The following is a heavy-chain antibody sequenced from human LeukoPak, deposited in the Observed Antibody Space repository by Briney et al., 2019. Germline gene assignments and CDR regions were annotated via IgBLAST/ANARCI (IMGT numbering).Heavy chain of an antibody. CDR1: GDSVSSNSAA. J-gene: IGHJ6*02. V-gene: IGHV6-1*01. Sequence: SQTLSLTCAISGDSVSSNSAAWNWIRQSPSRGLEWLGRTYYRSKWYNDYAVSVKSRITINPDTSKNQFSLQLNSVTPEDTAVYYCARRPRWLQLGYYYGMDVWGQGTTVTVSS. D-gene: IGHD5-24*01. CDR2: TYYRSKWYN. CDR3: ARRPRWLQLGYYYGMDV.